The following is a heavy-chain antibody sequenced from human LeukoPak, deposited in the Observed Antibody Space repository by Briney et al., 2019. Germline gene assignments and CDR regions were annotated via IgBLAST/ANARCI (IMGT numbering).Heavy chain of an antibody. J-gene: IGHJ4*02. D-gene: IGHD1-26*01. CDR1: GFTFSSYA. CDR2: ISYDGSDK. V-gene: IGHV3-30*04. CDR3: ARFYANEWELPH. Sequence: GRSLRLSCAASGFTFSSYAMYWVRQAPGKGLEWVAVISYDGSDKFYADSVKGRFTISRDSSKNTLYLQMNSLRAEDTAVYYCARFYANEWELPHWGQGTLVTVSS.